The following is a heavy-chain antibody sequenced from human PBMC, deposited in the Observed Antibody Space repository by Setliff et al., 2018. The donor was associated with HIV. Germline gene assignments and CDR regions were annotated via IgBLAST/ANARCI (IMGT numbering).Heavy chain of an antibody. V-gene: IGHV4-59*01. CDR2: IHDGGSI. Sequence: SETLSLTCTVSGGSMNTFYWSWIRQSPGKGLEWIGYIHDGGSITYNPSLRSPATISLDTSKKQFSLMLTAVTPADTAVCYCARGSGHSGFDLNFDYWGRGTLVTVSS. CDR3: ARGSGHSGFDLNFDY. CDR1: GGSMNTFY. J-gene: IGHJ4*02. D-gene: IGHD5-12*01.